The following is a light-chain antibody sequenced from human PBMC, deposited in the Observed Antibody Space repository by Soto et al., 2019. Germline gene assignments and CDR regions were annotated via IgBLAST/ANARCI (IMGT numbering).Light chain of an antibody. CDR2: EVS. CDR1: SSDVGGYNY. V-gene: IGLV2-14*01. Sequence: QSALTQPASVSGSPGQSITISCTGTSSDVGGYNYVSWYQQHPGKAPKLMIYEVSNRPSGVSNRFSGSKSGNTASLTISGLQAEDEADYYCSSYTSSRTNVFGTGNKVTVL. J-gene: IGLJ1*01. CDR3: SSYTSSRTNV.